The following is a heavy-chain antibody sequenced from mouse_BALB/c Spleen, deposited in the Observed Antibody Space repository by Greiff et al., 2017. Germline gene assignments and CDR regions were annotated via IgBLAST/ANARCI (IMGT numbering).Heavy chain of an antibody. CDR2: IYPGDGDT. CDR3: ARERAY. J-gene: IGHJ3*01. CDR1: GYAFSSYW. Sequence: VQVVESGAELVRPGSSVKISCKASGYAFSSYWMNWVKQRPGQGLEWIGQIYPGDGDTNYNGKFKGKATLTADKSSSTAYMQLSSLTSEDSAVYFCARERAYWGQGTLVTVSA. V-gene: IGHV1-80*01.